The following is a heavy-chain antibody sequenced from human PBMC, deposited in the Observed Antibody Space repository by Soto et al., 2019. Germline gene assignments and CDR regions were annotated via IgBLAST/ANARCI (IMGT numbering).Heavy chain of an antibody. D-gene: IGHD2-8*01. V-gene: IGHV5-51*01. Sequence: GESLKISCTGVGYSFTSYWIGWVRQMPGKSLEWMGIIYPGDSDTRYSPSFQGQVTISADKSISTVYLQWSSLKASDTAMCYCARGYCTTNICDPWFDPWGQGTLVTVSS. J-gene: IGHJ5*02. CDR1: GYSFTSYW. CDR3: ARGYCTTNICDPWFDP. CDR2: IYPGDSDT.